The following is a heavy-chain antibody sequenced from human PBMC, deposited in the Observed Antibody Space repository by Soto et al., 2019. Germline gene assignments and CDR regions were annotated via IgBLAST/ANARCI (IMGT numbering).Heavy chain of an antibody. CDR3: ARGAVVVPNGLIAGMDV. J-gene: IGHJ6*02. V-gene: IGHV1-46*01. Sequence: ASVKVSCKPSGYSFSNFYVHWVRQAPGQGLEWMGIIDPSSGTTSYTQKFQERVTMTRDRSMSTVYMELSRLRSEDTAVYYCARGAVVVPNGLIAGMDVWGRGTTVTVSS. CDR2: IDPSSGTT. D-gene: IGHD2-15*01. CDR1: GYSFSNFY.